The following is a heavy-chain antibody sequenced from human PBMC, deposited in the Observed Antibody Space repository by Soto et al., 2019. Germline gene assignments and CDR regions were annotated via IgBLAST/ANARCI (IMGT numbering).Heavy chain of an antibody. Sequence: QVQLQESGPGLVKPSQTLSLTCTVSGGSISSGDYYWSWIRQPPGKGLEWIGYIYYSGSTYYNPSLKSRVTIPVDPSKTQFPLKLSSVTAADTAVYYCARVGGFGATTIDYWGQGTLVTVSS. CDR2: IYYSGST. CDR3: ARVGGFGATTIDY. V-gene: IGHV4-30-4*01. D-gene: IGHD3-10*01. CDR1: GGSISSGDYY. J-gene: IGHJ4*02.